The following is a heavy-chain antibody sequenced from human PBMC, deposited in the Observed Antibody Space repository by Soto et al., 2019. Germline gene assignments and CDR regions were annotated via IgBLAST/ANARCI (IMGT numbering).Heavy chain of an antibody. J-gene: IGHJ4*02. V-gene: IGHV5-10-1*01. CDR1: GYIFTSYW. CDR3: ARHVRTAADY. D-gene: IGHD2-2*01. Sequence: GESLKISCKGSGYIFTSYWISWVRQMPGKGLEWMGRIDPSDSYTNYSPSFQGHVTISADKSISTAYLQWSSLKASDTAMYYCARHVRTAADYWGQGTLVTVSS. CDR2: IDPSDSYT.